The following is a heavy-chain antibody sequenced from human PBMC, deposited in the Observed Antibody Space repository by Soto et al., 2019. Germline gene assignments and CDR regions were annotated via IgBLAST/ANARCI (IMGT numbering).Heavy chain of an antibody. V-gene: IGHV4-30-4*01. CDR2: IYYSGNT. D-gene: IGHD2-8*01. Sequence: PLVTRSHNCYVSGGSISSGYYYLSWNRPPPGEGLEWIGNIYYSGNTYYNPSLKSRVTISVDTSKNQFSLKLSSVTAADTAVYYCARDWWGLGYCTNGVCSNWGQGNLVTVSS. CDR1: GGSISSGYYY. J-gene: IGHJ4*02. CDR3: ARDWWGLGYCTNGVCSN.